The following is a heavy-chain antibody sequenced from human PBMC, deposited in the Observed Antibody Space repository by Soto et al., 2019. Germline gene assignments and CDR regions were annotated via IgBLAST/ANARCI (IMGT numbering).Heavy chain of an antibody. CDR1: GGSFSGYY. Sequence: QVQLQQWGAGLLKPSETLSLTCAVYGGSFSGYYWSWIRQPPGKGLEWIGEINHSGSTNYNPSLKSRVTKSVDTSKNELSLQLSSVIAADTAVYYCARGYIVVVPAAMFHYYDYMDVWCKVTTVTVSS. J-gene: IGHJ6*03. V-gene: IGHV4-34*01. D-gene: IGHD2-2*01. CDR2: INHSGST. CDR3: ARGYIVVVPAAMFHYYDYMDV.